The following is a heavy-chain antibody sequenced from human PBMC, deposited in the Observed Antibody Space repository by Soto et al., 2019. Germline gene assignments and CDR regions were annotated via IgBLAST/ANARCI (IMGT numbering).Heavy chain of an antibody. Sequence: QVQLQESGPGLVKPSQTLSLTCTVSGGSISSGGYYWSWIRQHPGKGLEWIGYIYYSGSTHYNPSLKSRVTISVDTSKNQFSLKLSSVTAADTAVYYCARDSVFGPNWFDPWGQGTLVTVSS. CDR3: ARDSVFGPNWFDP. CDR2: IYYSGST. J-gene: IGHJ5*02. CDR1: GGSISSGGYY. D-gene: IGHD3-10*01. V-gene: IGHV4-31*03.